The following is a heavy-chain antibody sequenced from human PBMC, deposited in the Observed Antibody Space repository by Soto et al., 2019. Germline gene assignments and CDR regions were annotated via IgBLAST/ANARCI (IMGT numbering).Heavy chain of an antibody. CDR3: AKEATTYGDYSDYYYYYYMDV. CDR1: GFTFSSYA. Sequence: GGSLRLSCAASGFTFSSYAMSWVRQAPGKGLEWVSAISGSGGSTYYADSVKGRFTISRDNSKNTLYLQMNSLRAEDTAVYYCAKEATTYGDYSDYYYYYYMDVWGKGTTVTVSS. V-gene: IGHV3-23*01. D-gene: IGHD4-17*01. J-gene: IGHJ6*03. CDR2: ISGSGGST.